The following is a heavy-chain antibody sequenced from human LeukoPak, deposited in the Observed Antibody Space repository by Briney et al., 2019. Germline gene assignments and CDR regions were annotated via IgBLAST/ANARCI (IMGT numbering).Heavy chain of an antibody. V-gene: IGHV4-39*01. CDR2: IYYSGST. Sequence: SETLSLTCTVSGGSISSSSSYWGWIRQPPGKGLEWIGSIYYSGSTYYNPSLKSRVTISVDTSKNQFSLKLSSATAADTAVYYCARHLDTSSWTYYYYYMDVWGKGTTVTVSS. CDR1: GGSISSSSSY. J-gene: IGHJ6*03. CDR3: ARHLDTSSWTYYYYYMDV. D-gene: IGHD6-13*01.